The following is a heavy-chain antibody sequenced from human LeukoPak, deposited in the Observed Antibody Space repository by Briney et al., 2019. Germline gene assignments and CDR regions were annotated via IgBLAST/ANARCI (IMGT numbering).Heavy chain of an antibody. J-gene: IGHJ4*02. Sequence: ASVNVSCKASGYTFTGYYMHWVRQAPGQGLEWMGIISPSGGGTTYAQKFQGRVTMTRDMSTSTVYMEVSSLKSEDTAVYYCARDQVGASLDYWGQGTLVTVSS. CDR3: ARDQVGASLDY. V-gene: IGHV1-46*01. D-gene: IGHD1-26*01. CDR1: GYTFTGYY. CDR2: ISPSGGGT.